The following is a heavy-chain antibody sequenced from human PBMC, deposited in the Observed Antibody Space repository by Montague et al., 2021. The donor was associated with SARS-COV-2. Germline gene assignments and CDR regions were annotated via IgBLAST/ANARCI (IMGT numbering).Heavy chain of an antibody. CDR3: ARAHTTCFIANCVNYFDS. V-gene: IGHV4-59*01. CDR1: GDSITTYY. J-gene: IGHJ4*02. Sequence: SETLSLTCSVSGDSITTYYWSWIRQSPGRGLEWIGHIYYTGTTKYDPSLKSRVTISVDTSRRQFSLKLKSVTAADTAVYYCARAHTTCFIANCVNYFDSWGQGALVTVSS. D-gene: IGHD1-1*01. CDR2: IYYTGTT.